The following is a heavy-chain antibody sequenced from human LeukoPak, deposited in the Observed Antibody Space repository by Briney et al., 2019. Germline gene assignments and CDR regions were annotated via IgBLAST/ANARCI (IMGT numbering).Heavy chain of an antibody. CDR1: GGTFSSYA. CDR2: IIPIFGTA. Sequence: SVKVYCKASGGTFSSYAISWVRQAPGQGLEWMGGIIPIFGTANYAQKFQGRVTITADESTSTAYMELSSLRSEDTAVYYCARVSSDCGGDCYFFSYFDYWGQGTLVTVSS. D-gene: IGHD2-21*02. J-gene: IGHJ4*02. V-gene: IGHV1-69*13. CDR3: ARVSSDCGGDCYFFSYFDY.